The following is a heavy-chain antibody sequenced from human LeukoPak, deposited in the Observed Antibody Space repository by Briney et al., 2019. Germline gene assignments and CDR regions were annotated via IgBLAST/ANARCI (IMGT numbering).Heavy chain of an antibody. V-gene: IGHV3-23*01. CDR1: GFTFNNYA. J-gene: IGHJ5*02. Sequence: GGSPRLSCAASGFTFNNYAMSWVRQAPGKGPEWLSAISGSGGSTTDADSVKGRFTTSRDNSKSTLYLQMNSLRAEDTAIYYCAKIFHTDGYYLGEHLFDAWGQGTLVTVSS. CDR2: ISGSGGST. CDR3: AKIFHTDGYYLGEHLFDA. D-gene: IGHD3-22*01.